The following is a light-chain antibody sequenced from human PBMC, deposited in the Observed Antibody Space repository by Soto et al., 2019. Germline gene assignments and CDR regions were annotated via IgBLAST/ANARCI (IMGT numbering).Light chain of an antibody. J-gene: IGLJ1*01. Sequence: QSVLTQPASVSGSPGQSITISCTGTSSDVGIYNYVSWYQQHPGKAPKLMIYQVTNRPSGVSNRFSGSKSGNTASLTISGLQAEDEADYYCSSYTGSTNYVLGTRS. CDR2: QVT. V-gene: IGLV2-14*01. CDR3: SSYTGSTNYV. CDR1: SSDVGIYNY.